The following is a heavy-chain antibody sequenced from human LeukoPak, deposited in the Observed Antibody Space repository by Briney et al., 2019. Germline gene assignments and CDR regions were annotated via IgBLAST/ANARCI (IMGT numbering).Heavy chain of an antibody. CDR2: IYPGDSDT. Sequence: GESLKISCKGSGYSFTTYWIGWVRQMPGKGLEWMGIIYPGDSDTRYSPSFQGQVTISVDKSINTAYLQWSSLEASDSAIYYCARLGVTAKPLPFYWGQGTLVTISS. D-gene: IGHD2-21*02. J-gene: IGHJ4*02. CDR1: GYSFTTYW. CDR3: ARLGVTAKPLPFY. V-gene: IGHV5-51*01.